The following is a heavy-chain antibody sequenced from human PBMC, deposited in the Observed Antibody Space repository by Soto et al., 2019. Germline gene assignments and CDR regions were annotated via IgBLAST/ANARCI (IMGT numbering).Heavy chain of an antibody. V-gene: IGHV3-23*01. CDR3: AKAPVLRFLEWLLLYFDL. J-gene: IGHJ2*01. D-gene: IGHD3-3*01. Sequence: GGSLRLSCAASGFTFSSYAMSWVRQAPGKGLEWVSAISGSGGSTYYADSVKGRFTISRDNSKNTLYLQMNSLRAEDTAVYYCAKAPVLRFLEWLLLYFDLWGRGTLVTVSS. CDR2: ISGSGGST. CDR1: GFTFSSYA.